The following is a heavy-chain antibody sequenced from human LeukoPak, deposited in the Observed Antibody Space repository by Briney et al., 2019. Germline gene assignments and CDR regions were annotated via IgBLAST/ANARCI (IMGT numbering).Heavy chain of an antibody. Sequence: GGSLRLSCAASGFTFSSPAMSWVRQAPGKGLEWVSAISNNGGYTYYADSVQGRFTISRDNSKSTLCLQMNSLRAEDTAVYYCARGPNSNWSGLDFWGQGTLLTVSS. CDR1: GFTFSSPA. CDR3: ARGPNSNWSGLDF. J-gene: IGHJ4*02. V-gene: IGHV3-23*01. D-gene: IGHD6-6*01. CDR2: ISNNGGYT.